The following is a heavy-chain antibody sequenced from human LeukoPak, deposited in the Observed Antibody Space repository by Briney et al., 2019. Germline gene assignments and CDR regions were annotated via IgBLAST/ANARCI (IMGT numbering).Heavy chain of an antibody. V-gene: IGHV1-69*13. D-gene: IGHD2-2*02. CDR2: IIPIFGTA. J-gene: IGHJ4*02. CDR3: ASAIFCSSTSCYNYFDY. Sequence: SVKVSCKASGDTFSSYAISWVRQAPGQGLEWMGGIIPIFGTANYAQKFQGRVTITADESTSTAYMELSSLRSEDTAVYYCASAIFCSSTSCYNYFDYWGQGTLVTVSS. CDR1: GDTFSSYA.